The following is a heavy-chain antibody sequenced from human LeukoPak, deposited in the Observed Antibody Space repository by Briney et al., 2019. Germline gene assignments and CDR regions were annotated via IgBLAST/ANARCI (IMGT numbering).Heavy chain of an antibody. D-gene: IGHD3-3*01. J-gene: IGHJ6*02. Sequence: SQTLSLTCAISGDSVSSNSAAWNWIRQSPSRGLEWLGRTYYRSKWYNDYAVSVKSRITINPDTSKNQFSLQLNSVTPKDTAVYYCARADYDFWSGPSPNYYYYGMDVWGQGTTVTVSS. CDR3: ARADYDFWSGPSPNYYYYGMDV. CDR1: GDSVSSNSAA. V-gene: IGHV6-1*01. CDR2: TYYRSKWYN.